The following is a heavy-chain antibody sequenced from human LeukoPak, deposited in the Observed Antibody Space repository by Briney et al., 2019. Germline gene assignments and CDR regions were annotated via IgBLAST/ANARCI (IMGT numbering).Heavy chain of an antibody. CDR1: GGSFSGYY. CDR2: INHSGST. V-gene: IGHV4-34*01. D-gene: IGHD6-19*01. Sequence: SETLSLTCAVYGGSFSGYYWSWIRQPPGKGLEWIGEINHSGSTNYNPSLKSRVTISVDTSKNQFSLKLSSVTAADTAVYYCARDAENGYSSGWYERVFDYWGQGTLVTVSS. J-gene: IGHJ4*02. CDR3: ARDAENGYSSGWYERVFDY.